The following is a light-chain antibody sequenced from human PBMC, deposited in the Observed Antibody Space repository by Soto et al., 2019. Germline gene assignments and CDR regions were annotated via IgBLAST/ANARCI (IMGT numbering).Light chain of an antibody. V-gene: IGKV2-30*01. J-gene: IGKJ2*01. CDR1: QSLAYSDGNTY. CDR3: MQGAHWAPYT. CDR2: KVS. Sequence: DVVMTQSPLSLPVTLGQPASISCRSSQSLAYSDGNTYLNWFQQRPGQSPRRLIYKVSNRDSGVPVRFSGSGSGTDFTRKISMVEPEDVGVYYCMQGAHWAPYTFGQGTKLEIK.